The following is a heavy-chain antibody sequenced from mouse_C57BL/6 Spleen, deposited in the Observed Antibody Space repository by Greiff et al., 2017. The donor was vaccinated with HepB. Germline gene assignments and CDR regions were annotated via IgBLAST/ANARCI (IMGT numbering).Heavy chain of an antibody. CDR2: IDPSDSET. CDR3: ARGYDSYAMDY. V-gene: IGHV1-52*01. J-gene: IGHJ4*01. D-gene: IGHD2-2*01. Sequence: QVHVKQPGAELVRPGSSVKLSCKASGYTFTSYWMHWVKQRPIQGLEWIGNIDPSDSETHYNQKFKDKATLTVDKSSSTAYMQLSSLTSEDSAVYYCARGYDSYAMDYWGQGTSVTVSS. CDR1: GYTFTSYW.